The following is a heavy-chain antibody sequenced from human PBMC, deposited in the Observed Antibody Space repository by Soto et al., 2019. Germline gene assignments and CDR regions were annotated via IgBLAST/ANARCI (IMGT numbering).Heavy chain of an antibody. D-gene: IGHD6-19*01. CDR1: GIDFSNYA. Sequence: GGSLRLSCVVSGIDFSNYAMTWVRQAPGKGLEWVAISSTSGRSTYHADSVRGRFTISRDNSKNTLYLHMTNLRAEDTAVYYCAKDGNWLDVFLDLWGQGTQVTVSS. V-gene: IGHV3-23*01. CDR3: AKDGNWLDVFLDL. J-gene: IGHJ4*02. CDR2: SSTSGRST.